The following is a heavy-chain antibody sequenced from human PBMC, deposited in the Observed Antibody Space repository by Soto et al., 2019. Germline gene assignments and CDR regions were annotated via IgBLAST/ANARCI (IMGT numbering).Heavy chain of an antibody. Sequence: PEGSLRLSCAASGFTFSSSEMYWVRQAPGKGLEWISYIHPGGQTIFYAESVKGRFTISRDNAKHSVYLQMNSLRAEDTAVYYCARRGSRWGRGTKVTVSS. D-gene: IGHD2-15*01. V-gene: IGHV3-48*03. CDR3: ARRGSR. CDR2: IHPGGQTI. J-gene: IGHJ3*01. CDR1: GFTFSSSE.